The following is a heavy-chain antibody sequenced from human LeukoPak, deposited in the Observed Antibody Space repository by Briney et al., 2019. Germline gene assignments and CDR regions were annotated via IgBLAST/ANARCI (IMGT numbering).Heavy chain of an antibody. V-gene: IGHV4-59*01. CDR1: GGSFSSYY. Sequence: KPSETLSLTCAVYGGSFSSYYWSWIRQPPGKGLEWIGYIYYSGSTNYNPSLKSRVTISVDTSKNQFSLKLSSVTAADTAVYYCARASGSYWVGAFDIWGQGTMVTVSS. D-gene: IGHD1-26*01. CDR3: ARASGSYWVGAFDI. CDR2: IYYSGST. J-gene: IGHJ3*02.